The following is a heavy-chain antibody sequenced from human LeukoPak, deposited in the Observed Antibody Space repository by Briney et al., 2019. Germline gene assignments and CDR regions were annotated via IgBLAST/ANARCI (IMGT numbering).Heavy chain of an antibody. CDR1: GGSISSDY. D-gene: IGHD1-26*01. J-gene: IGHJ4*02. CDR2: IYYSGST. Sequence: PSETLSITCTVSGGSISSDYWSWIRQPPGKGLEWIGCIYYSGSTNYNPSLKSRVTISVDTSKNQFSLKLSSVTAADTAVYYCARYSGSYAVDYWGQGTLVTVSS. V-gene: IGHV4-59*01. CDR3: ARYSGSYAVDY.